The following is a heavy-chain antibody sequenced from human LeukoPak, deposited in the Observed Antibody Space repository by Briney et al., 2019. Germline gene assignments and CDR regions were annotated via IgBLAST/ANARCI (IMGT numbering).Heavy chain of an antibody. CDR2: IYYSGST. V-gene: IGHV4-59*08. D-gene: IGHD2-2*02. J-gene: IGHJ3*02. CDR3: EAYCSSTSCYRLNAFDI. CDR1: GGSISSYY. Sequence: PSETLSLTCTVSGGSISSYYWSWIRQPPGKGLEWIGYIYYSGSTNYNPSLKSRVTISVDTSKNQFSLKLSSVTAADTAVYYCEAYCSSTSCYRLNAFDIWGQGTMVTVSS.